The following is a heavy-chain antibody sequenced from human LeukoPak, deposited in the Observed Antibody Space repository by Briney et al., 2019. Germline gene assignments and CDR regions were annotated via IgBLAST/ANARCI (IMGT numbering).Heavy chain of an antibody. CDR1: GGSFSGYY. CDR2: TYHSGST. D-gene: IGHD3-22*01. V-gene: IGHV4-38-2*01. J-gene: IGHJ4*02. Sequence: KPSETLSLTCAVYGGSFSGYYWGWIRQPPGKGLEWIGSTYHSGSTYYNPSLKSRVTISVDTSKNQFSLKLSSVTAADTAVYYCATKGYYDSSGYYSFDYWGQGTLVTVSS. CDR3: ATKGYYDSSGYYSFDY.